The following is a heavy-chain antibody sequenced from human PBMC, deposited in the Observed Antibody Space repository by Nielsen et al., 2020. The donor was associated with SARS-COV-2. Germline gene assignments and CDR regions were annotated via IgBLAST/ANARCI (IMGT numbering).Heavy chain of an antibody. CDR2: INHSGST. D-gene: IGHD3-10*01. CDR1: GGSFSDYD. V-gene: IGHV4-34*01. J-gene: IGHJ5*02. Sequence: SETLSLTCAVYGGSFSDYDWSWIRQPPGEGLEWIGEINHSGSTNYNPFLKSRVTISVDTSNNQFSLKLTSVTAADTAVYYCARYSHITLWFGKFHWFDPWGQGTLVTVSS. CDR3: ARYSHITLWFGKFHWFDP.